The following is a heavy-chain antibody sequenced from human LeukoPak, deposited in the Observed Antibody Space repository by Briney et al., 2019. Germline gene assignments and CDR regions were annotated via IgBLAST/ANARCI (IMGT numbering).Heavy chain of an antibody. Sequence: PSQTLSLTCAVSGGSISSGSYYWSWIRQPAGKGLEWIGRIYTSGSTNYNPSLKSRVTISVDTSKNQFSLKLSSVTAADTAVYYCARGLVVVPAELAIDYWGQGTLVTVSS. CDR3: ARGLVVVPAELAIDY. J-gene: IGHJ4*02. D-gene: IGHD2-2*01. V-gene: IGHV4-61*02. CDR2: IYTSGST. CDR1: GGSISSGSYY.